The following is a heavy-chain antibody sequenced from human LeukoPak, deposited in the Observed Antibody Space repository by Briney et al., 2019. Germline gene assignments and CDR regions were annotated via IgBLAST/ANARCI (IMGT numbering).Heavy chain of an antibody. V-gene: IGHV1-8*01. CDR3: ARGLGRTLMVTRGGVHFDY. D-gene: IGHD5-18*01. J-gene: IGHJ4*02. CDR2: MNPNSGNT. Sequence: GASVKVSCKASGYTFTSFDINWVRQATGQGLEWMGWMNPNSGNTGYAQKFQGRVTMTRNTSISTAYMGLSSLRSEDTAVYYCARGLGRTLMVTRGGVHFDYWGQGTLVTVSS. CDR1: GYTFTSFD.